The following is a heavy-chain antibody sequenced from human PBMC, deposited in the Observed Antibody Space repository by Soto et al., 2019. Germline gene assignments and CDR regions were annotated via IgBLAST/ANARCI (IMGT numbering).Heavy chain of an antibody. CDR2: IYYSGST. D-gene: IGHD3-3*01. CDR1: GGSISSYY. CDR3: ARVSPPYDFWSGYYLYFDY. V-gene: IGHV4-59*01. Sequence: PSETLSLTCTVSGGSISSYYWSWIRQPPGKGLEWIGYIYYSGSTNYNPSLKSRVTISVDTSKNQFSLKLSSVTAADTAVYYCARVSPPYDFWSGYYLYFDYWGQGTLVTVSS. J-gene: IGHJ4*02.